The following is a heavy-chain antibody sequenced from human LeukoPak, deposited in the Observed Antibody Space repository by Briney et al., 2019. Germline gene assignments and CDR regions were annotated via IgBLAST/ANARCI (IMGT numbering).Heavy chain of an antibody. Sequence: ASVKVSCKASGGTFSSYAISWVRQAPGQGLEWMGWISAYNGNTNYAQKLQGRVTMTTDTSTSTAYMELRSLTSDDTAVYYCARDPGQYYDILTGYYTPYYFDYWGQGTLVTVSS. D-gene: IGHD3-9*01. CDR2: ISAYNGNT. CDR3: ARDPGQYYDILTGYYTPYYFDY. J-gene: IGHJ4*02. V-gene: IGHV1-18*01. CDR1: GGTFSSYA.